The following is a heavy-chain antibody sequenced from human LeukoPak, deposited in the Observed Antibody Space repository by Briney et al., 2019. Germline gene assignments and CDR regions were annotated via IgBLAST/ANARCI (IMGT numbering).Heavy chain of an antibody. CDR2: IYYSGST. CDR3: ARSTPPFYYFDY. D-gene: IGHD2-15*01. Sequence: SETLSLTCTVSGGSISSYYWSWIRQPPGKGLEWIGYIYYSGSTNYNPSLKSRVTISVDTSKNQFSLKLSSVTAADTAVYYCARSTPPFYYFDYWGQGTLVTVSP. CDR1: GGSISSYY. J-gene: IGHJ4*02. V-gene: IGHV4-59*01.